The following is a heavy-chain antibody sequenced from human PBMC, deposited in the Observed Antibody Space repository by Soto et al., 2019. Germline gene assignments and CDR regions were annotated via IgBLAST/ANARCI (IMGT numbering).Heavy chain of an antibody. CDR3: ARAGIEYSSPPHYFAY. Sequence: SETLSLTCAVYGGSFSGYYWSWIRQPPGKGLEWIGEINHSGSTNYNPSLKSRVTISVDTSKNQFSLKLSSVTAADTAVYYCARAGIEYSSPPHYFAYWGQGTLVPVSS. V-gene: IGHV4-34*01. J-gene: IGHJ4*02. D-gene: IGHD6-6*01. CDR2: INHSGST. CDR1: GGSFSGYY.